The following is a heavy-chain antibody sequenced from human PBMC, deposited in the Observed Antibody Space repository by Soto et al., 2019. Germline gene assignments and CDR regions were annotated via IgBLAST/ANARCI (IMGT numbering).Heavy chain of an antibody. D-gene: IGHD6-6*01. J-gene: IGHJ1*01. CDR1: GYTFTYYY. Sequence: GASVKVSCKTSGYTFTYYYIPWVRQAPGQGLEWMGWINPNSGDTKCVQKFQGRVTMTRDTSSSTAYMKLSGLRSDDTAVYYCARGVWQLVDFEHWGQGTRVTVSS. CDR2: INPNSGDT. V-gene: IGHV1-2*02. CDR3: ARGVWQLVDFEH.